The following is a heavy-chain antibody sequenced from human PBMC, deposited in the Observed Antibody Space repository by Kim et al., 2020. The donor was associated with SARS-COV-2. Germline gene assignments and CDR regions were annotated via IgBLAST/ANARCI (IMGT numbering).Heavy chain of an antibody. J-gene: IGHJ4*02. CDR3: AKEGGYAYFDY. D-gene: IGHD5-12*01. Sequence: GGSLRLSCAASGFTFSSYGMHWVRQAPGKGLEWVAVISYDGSNKYYADSVKGRFTISRDNSKNTLYLQMNSLRAEDTAVYYCAKEGGYAYFDYWGQGTLVTVSS. CDR2: ISYDGSNK. V-gene: IGHV3-30*18. CDR1: GFTFSSYG.